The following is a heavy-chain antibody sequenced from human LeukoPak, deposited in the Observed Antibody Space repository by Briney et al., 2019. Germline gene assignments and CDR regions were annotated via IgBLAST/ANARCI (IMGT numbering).Heavy chain of an antibody. CDR1: GGSISSGGYY. V-gene: IGHV4-31*03. D-gene: IGHD6-19*01. Sequence: PSQTLSLTCTVSGGSISSGGYYWSWIRQHPGKGLEWIGYIYYSGSTYYNPSLKSRVTISVDTSKNQFSLKLSSVTAADTAVYYCARGCDTGQCGGWWSVFDHWGQGTLVTVSS. CDR3: ARGCDTGQCGGWWSVFDH. CDR2: IYYSGST. J-gene: IGHJ4*02.